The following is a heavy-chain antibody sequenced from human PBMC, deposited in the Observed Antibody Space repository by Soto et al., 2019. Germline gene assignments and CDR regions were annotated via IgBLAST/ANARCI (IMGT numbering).Heavy chain of an antibody. Sequence: ASVKVSRKVSGYTLTELSMHWVRQAPGKGLEWMGGFDPEDGETIYAQKFQGRVTMTEDTSTDTAYMELSSLRSEDTAVYYCATDLAYCGGDCEYFQHWGQGTLVTVSS. CDR1: GYTLTELS. V-gene: IGHV1-24*01. CDR3: ATDLAYCGGDCEYFQH. CDR2: FDPEDGET. J-gene: IGHJ1*01. D-gene: IGHD2-21*02.